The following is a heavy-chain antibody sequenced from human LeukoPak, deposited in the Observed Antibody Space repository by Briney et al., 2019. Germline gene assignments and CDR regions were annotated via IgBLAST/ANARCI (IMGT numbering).Heavy chain of an antibody. J-gene: IGHJ3*02. D-gene: IGHD3-22*01. CDR2: ISSSSSTI. V-gene: IGHV3-48*01. CDR1: GFTFSSYS. CDR3: AREDSYDSSGYSVLDGGGDAFDI. Sequence: GGSLRLSCAASGFTFSSYSMNWVRQAPGKGLEWVSYISSSSSTIYYADSVKGRFTISRDNAKNSLYLQMNSLRAEDTAVYYCAREDSYDSSGYSVLDGGGDAFDIWGQGTMVTVSS.